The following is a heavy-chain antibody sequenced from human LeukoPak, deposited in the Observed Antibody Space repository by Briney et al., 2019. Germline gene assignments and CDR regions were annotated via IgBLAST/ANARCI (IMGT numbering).Heavy chain of an antibody. Sequence: PGGSLRLSCAASGLTFSSYAMHWVRQAPGKGLEWVAVISYDGSNKYYADSVKGRFTISRDNSKNTLYLQMNSLRAEDTAVYYCARDRAPAMADHFDYWGQGTLVTVSS. CDR2: ISYDGSNK. CDR1: GLTFSSYA. V-gene: IGHV3-30-3*01. D-gene: IGHD5-18*01. J-gene: IGHJ4*02. CDR3: ARDRAPAMADHFDY.